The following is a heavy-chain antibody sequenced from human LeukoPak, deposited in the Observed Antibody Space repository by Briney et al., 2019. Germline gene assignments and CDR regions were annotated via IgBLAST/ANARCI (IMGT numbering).Heavy chain of an antibody. CDR2: FDPEDGET. CDR3: ATLPQSGSYYAYYYMDV. Sequence: ASVKVSCKVSGYTLTELSMHWVRQAPGKGLEWMGGFDPEDGETIYAQKFQGRVTMTEDTSTDTAYMELSSLRSEDTAVYYCATLPQSGSYYAYYYMDVWGKGTTVTVSS. D-gene: IGHD1-26*01. V-gene: IGHV1-24*01. CDR1: GYTLTELS. J-gene: IGHJ6*03.